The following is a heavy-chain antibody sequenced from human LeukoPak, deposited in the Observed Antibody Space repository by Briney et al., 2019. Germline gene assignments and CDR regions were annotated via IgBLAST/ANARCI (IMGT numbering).Heavy chain of an antibody. CDR2: IYHSGST. CDR3: ARAFGATVTFDY. D-gene: IGHD4-17*01. CDR1: GGSISSSFYY. Sequence: SETLSLTCTVSGGSISSSFYYWGWIRQPPGKGLEWIGSIYHSGSTYYNPPLKSRVTISADTSKNQFSLKVSSVTAADTAVYYCARAFGATVTFDYWGREPWSPSPQ. V-gene: IGHV4-39*07. J-gene: IGHJ4*02.